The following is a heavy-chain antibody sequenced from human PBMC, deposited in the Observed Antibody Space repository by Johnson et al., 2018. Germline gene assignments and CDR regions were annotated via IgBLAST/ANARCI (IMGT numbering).Heavy chain of an antibody. Sequence: VQLVESGGGLVQHGRSLRLSCAASGFSFDDYAMHWVRQAPGRGLEWVSSISWNSGNINYADSVKGRFTIYRDNAKKSMYLQMHSLRPADTASYYCAKGCGVDCNSLWGALDVWGQGTMVTVSS. V-gene: IGHV3-9*01. D-gene: IGHD2-21*02. J-gene: IGHJ3*01. CDR3: AKGCGVDCNSLWGALDV. CDR1: GFSFDDYA. CDR2: ISWNSGNI.